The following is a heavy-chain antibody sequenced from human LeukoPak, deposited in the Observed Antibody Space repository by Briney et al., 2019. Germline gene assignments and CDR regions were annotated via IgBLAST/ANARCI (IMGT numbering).Heavy chain of an antibody. CDR2: IIPIFGTA. J-gene: IGHJ3*02. CDR3: ATCRDGYNLYDDAFDI. Sequence: SVKVSCKASGGTFSSYAVSRVRQAPGQGLECMGGIIPIFGTANYAQKFQGRVTITADESTSTAYMELSSLRSEDTAVYYCATCRDGYNLYDDAFDIWGQGTMVTVSS. D-gene: IGHD5-24*01. V-gene: IGHV1-69*13. CDR1: GGTFSSYA.